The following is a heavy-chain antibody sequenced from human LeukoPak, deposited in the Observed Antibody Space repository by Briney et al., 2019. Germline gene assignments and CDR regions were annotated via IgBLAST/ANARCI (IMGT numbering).Heavy chain of an antibody. CDR3: AREVVVVAATNHNRPQPLWGYYYYYMDV. Sequence: PSGTLSLTCAVYGGSFSAYHWNWIRQPPGKGLEWIGEINHSGSTKYNPSLKSRVTISVDTSKNQFSLKLSSVTAADTAVYYCAREVVVVAATNHNRPQPLWGYYYYYMDVWGKGTTVTVSS. CDR2: INHSGST. D-gene: IGHD2-15*01. CDR1: GGSFSAYH. V-gene: IGHV4-34*01. J-gene: IGHJ6*03.